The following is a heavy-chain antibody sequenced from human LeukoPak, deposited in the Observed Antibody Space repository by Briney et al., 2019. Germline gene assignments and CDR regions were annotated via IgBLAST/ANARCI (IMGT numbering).Heavy chain of an antibody. V-gene: IGHV3-23*01. CDR1: GFXFSSYA. Sequence: GGSLRLSCAASGFXFSSYAMSWVRQAPGKGLEWVSAISGSGGSTYYADSVKGRFTISRDNSKNTLYLQMNSLRAEDTAVYYCAKGDRRADYFDYWGQGTLVTVSS. J-gene: IGHJ4*02. CDR2: ISGSGGST. CDR3: AKGDRRADYFDY.